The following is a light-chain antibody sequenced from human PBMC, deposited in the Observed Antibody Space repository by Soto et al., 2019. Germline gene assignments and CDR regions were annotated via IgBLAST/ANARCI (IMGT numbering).Light chain of an antibody. Sequence: QSALTQSASVSGSPGQSITISCTGTSSDVGAYTSVSWYQQHPGKAPKLMIYEVSNRPSGVSNRFSGSKSGNTASLTISGLRAEDEADYYCSSYTSSSTYVCGTGTKVTVL. CDR3: SSYTSSSTYV. J-gene: IGLJ1*01. CDR1: SSDVGAYTS. V-gene: IGLV2-14*01. CDR2: EVS.